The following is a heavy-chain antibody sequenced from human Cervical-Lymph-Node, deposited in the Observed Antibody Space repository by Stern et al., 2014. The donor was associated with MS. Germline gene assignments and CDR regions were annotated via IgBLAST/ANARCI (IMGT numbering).Heavy chain of an antibody. D-gene: IGHD3-10*01. CDR1: GFTFRTYD. V-gene: IGHV3-30*01. Sequence: MQLVESGGGVVQPGRSLRLSCAASGFTFRTYDMSWVRQAPVKGLEWEAITSYDGSNQYYADSVKGRFTISRDNSNNTLYLQLNSLRPEDTAIYYCARTSLRKVRGVKYHNGLDVWGQGTTVTVSS. J-gene: IGHJ6*02. CDR2: TSYDGSNQ. CDR3: ARTSLRKVRGVKYHNGLDV.